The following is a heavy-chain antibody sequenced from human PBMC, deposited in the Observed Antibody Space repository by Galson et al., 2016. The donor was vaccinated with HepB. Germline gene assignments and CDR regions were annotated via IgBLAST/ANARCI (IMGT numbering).Heavy chain of an antibody. J-gene: IGHJ2*01. CDR1: GFTFSHYA. V-gene: IGHV3-30*04. Sequence: SLRLSCAASGFTFSHYAIHWVRQAPGKGLEWVALISYDGNEKYYADSVKGRCTISRDNSKNTSYLQVDTLTSEDTAVYYCARDRNIVAAGWFFDLWGRGTLAIVSS. CDR2: ISYDGNEK. D-gene: IGHD2-21*01. CDR3: ARDRNIVAAGWFFDL.